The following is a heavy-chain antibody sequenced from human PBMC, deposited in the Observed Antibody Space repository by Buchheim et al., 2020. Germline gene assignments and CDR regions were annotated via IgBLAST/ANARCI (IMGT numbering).Heavy chain of an antibody. J-gene: IGHJ6*03. D-gene: IGHD4-23*01. Sequence: QVQLVESGGGVVQPGRSLRLSCAASGFTFSRHGMHWVRQAPGKGLEWVAVIWYDGSNKYYADSVKGRFTISRDNSKNTLYRQMNSLRAEDTTVYYCARGIPDYGGNLYYYYMDVWGKGTT. CDR2: IWYDGSNK. V-gene: IGHV3-33*01. CDR3: ARGIPDYGGNLYYYYMDV. CDR1: GFTFSRHG.